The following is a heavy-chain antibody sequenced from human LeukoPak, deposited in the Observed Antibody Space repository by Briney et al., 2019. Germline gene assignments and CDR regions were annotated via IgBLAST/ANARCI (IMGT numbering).Heavy chain of an antibody. CDR3: ARANCSGGSCYSI. CDR2: IIPILGIA. V-gene: IGHV1-69*04. J-gene: IGHJ4*02. CDR1: GGTFISYA. D-gene: IGHD2-15*01. Sequence: ASVKVSCKASGGTFISYAISWVRQAPGQGLEWMGRIIPILGIANYAQKFQGRVTITADKSTSTAYMELSSLRSEDTAVYYCARANCSGGSCYSIWGQGTLVTVSS.